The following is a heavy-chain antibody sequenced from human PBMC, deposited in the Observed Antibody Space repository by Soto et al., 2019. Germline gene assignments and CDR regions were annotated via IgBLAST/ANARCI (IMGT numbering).Heavy chain of an antibody. V-gene: IGHV3-72*01. CDR1: GFTFSDHY. Sequence: EVQLVESGGGLVQPGGSLRLSCAVSGFTFSDHYMDWVRQAPGKEMEWVARSRNKANSYSTEYAASVKGRFTISRDDSKNSLYLKMNSLKTEDTAVYYCVRGGIVGARGYFDYWGQGTQVTVSS. D-gene: IGHD1-26*01. CDR3: VRGGIVGARGYFDY. CDR2: SRNKANSYST. J-gene: IGHJ4*02.